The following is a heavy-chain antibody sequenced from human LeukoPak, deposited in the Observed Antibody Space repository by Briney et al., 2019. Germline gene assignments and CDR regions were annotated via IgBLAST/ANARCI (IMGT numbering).Heavy chain of an antibody. CDR2: IKQDGSEK. Sequence: QTGGSLRLSCVASGFTFHDYGMHWVRQAPGKGLEWVANIKQDGSEKYYVDSVKGRFTISRDNAKNSLYLQMNSLRAEDTAVYYCARDYASSSWYGNHDAFDIWGQGTMVTVSS. CDR3: ARDYASSSWYGNHDAFDI. V-gene: IGHV3-7*01. D-gene: IGHD6-13*01. CDR1: GFTFHDYG. J-gene: IGHJ3*02.